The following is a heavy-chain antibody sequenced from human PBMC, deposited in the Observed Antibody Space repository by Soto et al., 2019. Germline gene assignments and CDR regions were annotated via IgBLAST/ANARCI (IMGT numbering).Heavy chain of an antibody. D-gene: IGHD1-26*01. CDR1: GGSISSGGYS. J-gene: IGHJ5*02. Sequence: QLQLQESGSGLVKPSQTLSLTCAVSGGSISSGGYSWIWIRQPPGKGLEWIGYIYHSGSTYYHPSLKSRVTISVDRSKNQFSLKLSSVTAADTAVYYCARAAGATGWFAPWGQGTLVTVSS. CDR2: IYHSGST. CDR3: ARAAGATGWFAP. V-gene: IGHV4-30-2*01.